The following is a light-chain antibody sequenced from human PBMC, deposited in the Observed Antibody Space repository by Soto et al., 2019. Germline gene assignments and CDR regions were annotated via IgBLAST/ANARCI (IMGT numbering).Light chain of an antibody. CDR1: QSISSNY. V-gene: IGKV3-20*01. CDR2: GAS. Sequence: EIVLTQSPGTLSLSPGERATLSCRTSQSISSNYLAWYQQKPGQAPRLLIYGASSRATGIPDRFSGSGSGTDFTLTISRLEPEDFAVYYCQQYGTSPFTFGPGTNVDI. CDR3: QQYGTSPFT. J-gene: IGKJ3*01.